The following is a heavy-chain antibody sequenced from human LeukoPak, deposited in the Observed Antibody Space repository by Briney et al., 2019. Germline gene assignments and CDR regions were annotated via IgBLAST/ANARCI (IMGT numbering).Heavy chain of an antibody. J-gene: IGHJ5*02. Sequence: GASVKVSCKASGYTFTSYGISWVRQAPGQGLEWMGWISAYNGNTNYAQKLQGRLTMTTDTSTSTAYMELRSLRSDDTAVYYCATNQLPTPTSYWFDPWGQGTLVTVSS. V-gene: IGHV1-18*01. CDR1: GYTFTSYG. D-gene: IGHD2-2*01. CDR2: ISAYNGNT. CDR3: ATNQLPTPTSYWFDP.